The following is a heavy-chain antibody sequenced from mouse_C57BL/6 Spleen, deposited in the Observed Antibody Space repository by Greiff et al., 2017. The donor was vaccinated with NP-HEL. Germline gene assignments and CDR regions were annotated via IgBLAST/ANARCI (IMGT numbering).Heavy chain of an antibody. V-gene: IGHV2-2*01. CDR3: ARNEGVLRGDFDV. J-gene: IGHJ1*03. Sequence: QVQLKESGPGLVQPSQSLSITCTVSGFSLTSYGVHWVRQSPGKGLEWLGVIWSGGSTDYNAAFISRLSISKDNSKSQVFFKMNSLQADDTAIYYCARNEGVLRGDFDVWGTGTTVTVSS. D-gene: IGHD1-1*01. CDR1: GFSLTSYG. CDR2: IWSGGST.